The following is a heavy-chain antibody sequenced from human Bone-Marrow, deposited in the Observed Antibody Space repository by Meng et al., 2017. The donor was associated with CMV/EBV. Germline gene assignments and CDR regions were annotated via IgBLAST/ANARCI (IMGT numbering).Heavy chain of an antibody. V-gene: IGHV1-8*01. CDR1: GYTFTSYD. CDR3: ARHRWAAAPYYYYGMDV. D-gene: IGHD2-2*01. J-gene: IGHJ6*01. Sequence: ASVKVSCKASGYTFTSYDINWVRQATGQGLEWMGWMNPNSGNTGYAQKFQGRVTMTRNTSISTAYMELSSLRSEDTAVYYCARHRWAAAPYYYYGMDVWGQGTTVTVSS. CDR2: MNPNSGNT.